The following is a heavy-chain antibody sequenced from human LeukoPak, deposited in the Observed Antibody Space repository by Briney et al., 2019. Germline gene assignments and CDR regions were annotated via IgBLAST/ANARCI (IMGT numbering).Heavy chain of an antibody. CDR2: ISSSSSYI. CDR3: ARGGQSSGWYFNDY. CDR1: GFTFSSYS. Sequence: GGSLRLSCAASGFTFSSYSMNWVRQAPGKGLEWVSSISSSSSYIYYADSVKGRFTISRDNAKNSLYLQMNSLRAEDTAVYYCARGGQSSGWYFNDYWGQGTLVTVSS. V-gene: IGHV3-21*01. D-gene: IGHD6-19*01. J-gene: IGHJ4*02.